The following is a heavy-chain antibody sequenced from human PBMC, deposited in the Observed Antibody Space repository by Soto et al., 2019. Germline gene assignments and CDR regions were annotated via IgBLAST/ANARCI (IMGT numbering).Heavy chain of an antibody. D-gene: IGHD4-4*01. CDR2: IDWDDDK. Sequence: SGPTLANPTPTLPLTCTFSGCSLITSGMRVSWICQPPGTALEWLAGIDWDDDKFYSTSLKTRLTISKDTSKNQVVLTMTNMDPVDTATYYCARINSYHYGMDVWGQGTPVTVSS. J-gene: IGHJ6*02. CDR1: GCSLITSGMR. V-gene: IGHV2-70*04. CDR3: ARINSYHYGMDV.